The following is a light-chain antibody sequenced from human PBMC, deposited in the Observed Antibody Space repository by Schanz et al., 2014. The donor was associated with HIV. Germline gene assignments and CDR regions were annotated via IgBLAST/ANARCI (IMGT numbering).Light chain of an antibody. V-gene: IGKV3-20*01. J-gene: IGKJ3*01. CDR1: QTVSSNS. CDR2: GAS. CDR3: QQYGSSGT. Sequence: TVMTQSPATLSVSPGERATLSCRASQTVSSNSLGWYQQKLGQPPRLLIYGASSRATGIPDRFSGSGSRTDFTLTINRLEPEDCAVYYCQQYGSSGTFGPGTKVHIK.